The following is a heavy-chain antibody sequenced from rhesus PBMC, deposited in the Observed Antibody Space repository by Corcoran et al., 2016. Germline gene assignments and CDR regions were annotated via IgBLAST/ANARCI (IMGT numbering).Heavy chain of an antibody. J-gene: IGHJ6*01. V-gene: IGHV4-160*01. Sequence: QVQLQQWGEGLVKPSETLSLTCAVYGGSISSNYWSWIRPPPGKGLELIGRIRRGGSTNYNPAHKRRVTISIDTSKNQFSLKLSSVTAADTAVYYCARLLRLQSDGNFDYGLDSWGQGVVVTVSS. CDR1: GGSISSNY. CDR2: IRRGGST. CDR3: ARLLRLQSDGNFDYGLDS. D-gene: IGHD5-12*01.